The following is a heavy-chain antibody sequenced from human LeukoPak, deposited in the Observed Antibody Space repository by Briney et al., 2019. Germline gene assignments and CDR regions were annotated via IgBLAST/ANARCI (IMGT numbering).Heavy chain of an antibody. D-gene: IGHD3-10*01. Sequence: PSETLSLTCTVSSGSISSYYWSWIRQPPGKGLEWIGYIYYSGSTNYNPSLKSRVTISVDTSKNQFSLKLSSVTAADTAVYYCASTYYYGSGSPAFDYWGQGTLVTVSS. CDR1: SGSISSYY. J-gene: IGHJ4*02. CDR2: IYYSGST. CDR3: ASTYYYGSGSPAFDY. V-gene: IGHV4-59*08.